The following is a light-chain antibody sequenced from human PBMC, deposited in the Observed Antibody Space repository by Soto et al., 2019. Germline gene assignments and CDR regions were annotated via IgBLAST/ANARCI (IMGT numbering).Light chain of an antibody. CDR2: VNT. CDR1: SSNIGADFG. V-gene: IGLV1-40*01. CDR3: QSYDRSLSGWV. Sequence: QLVLTQPPSVSGAPGQTITISCTGSSSNIGADFGVHWYQQLPGAAPKLVISVNTNRPSGVPDRFSGSKSGTSASLAITGLQAEDEADYYCQSYDRSLSGWVFGTGTKLTVL. J-gene: IGLJ3*02.